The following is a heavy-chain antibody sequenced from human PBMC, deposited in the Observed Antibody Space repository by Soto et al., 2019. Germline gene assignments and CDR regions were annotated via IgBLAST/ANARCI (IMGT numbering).Heavy chain of an antibody. D-gene: IGHD3-3*01. J-gene: IGHJ6*02. CDR3: AIGDFWSGSRPRDGYYYYGMDV. CDR1: GGTFSSYA. CDR2: IIPIFGTA. V-gene: IGHV1-69*12. Sequence: QVQLVQSGAEVKKPGSSVKVSCKASGGTFSSYAISWVRQAPGQGLEWMGGIIPIFGTANYAQKFQGRVTITADESTSTAYMELSSLRSEDTAVYYCAIGDFWSGSRPRDGYYYYGMDVWGQGTTVTVSS.